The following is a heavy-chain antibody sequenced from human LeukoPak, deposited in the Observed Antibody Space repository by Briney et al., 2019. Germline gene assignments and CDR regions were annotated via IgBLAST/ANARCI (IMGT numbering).Heavy chain of an antibody. Sequence: GGSLRLSCAASGFTFSSYSMNWVRQAPGKGLEWVSSISSSSSYIYYADSVKGRFTISRDNAKNSLYLQVNSLRAEDTAVYYCARAPLTSGGWRGYFDYWGQGTLVTVSS. CDR3: ARAPLTSGGWRGYFDY. CDR2: ISSSSSYI. D-gene: IGHD3-10*01. J-gene: IGHJ4*02. V-gene: IGHV3-21*01. CDR1: GFTFSSYS.